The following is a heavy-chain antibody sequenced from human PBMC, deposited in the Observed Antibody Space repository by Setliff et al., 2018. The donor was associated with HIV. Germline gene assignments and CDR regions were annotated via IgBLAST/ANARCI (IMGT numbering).Heavy chain of an antibody. Sequence: SETLSLTCTVSDNSIRSYYWRWIRQPPGKGLEWIGYIYQTGTTSYNPPLRSRVSMSLDTAKNQFSLRLSSVTAADTAVHYCARHLSRQSGGFWFLDLWGRGTLVTVSS. V-gene: IGHV4-59*08. D-gene: IGHD2-15*01. CDR1: DNSIRSYY. CDR3: ARHLSRQSGGFWFLDL. J-gene: IGHJ2*01. CDR2: IYQTGTT.